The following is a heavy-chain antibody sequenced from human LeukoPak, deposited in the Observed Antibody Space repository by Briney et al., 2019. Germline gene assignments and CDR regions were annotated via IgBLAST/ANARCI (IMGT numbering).Heavy chain of an antibody. Sequence: SETLSLTCAVDGGSFSGYYWSWIRQPLGKGLEWIGEINHSENTDYNPSLKSRVTISVDTSKNQLSLKLSSVTAADTAVYYCARDKRVAVAGTYIYYYYMDVWGNGTTVTISS. CDR2: INHSENT. CDR1: GGSFSGYY. V-gene: IGHV4-34*01. J-gene: IGHJ6*03. CDR3: ARDKRVAVAGTYIYYYYMDV. D-gene: IGHD6-19*01.